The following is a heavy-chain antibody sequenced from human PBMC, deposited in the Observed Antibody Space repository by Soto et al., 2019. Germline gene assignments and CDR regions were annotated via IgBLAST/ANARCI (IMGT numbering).Heavy chain of an antibody. CDR2: ISYDGSNK. D-gene: IGHD1-26*01. Sequence: QVQLVESGGGVVQPGRSLRLSCAASGFTFSSYGMHWVRQAPGKGLEWVAVISYDGSNKYYADSVKGRFTISRDNSKNTLYLQMNSMRDEDTAVYYCAKVDYIGSYFDYWGQGTLVTVSS. CDR3: AKVDYIGSYFDY. CDR1: GFTFSSYG. J-gene: IGHJ4*02. V-gene: IGHV3-30*18.